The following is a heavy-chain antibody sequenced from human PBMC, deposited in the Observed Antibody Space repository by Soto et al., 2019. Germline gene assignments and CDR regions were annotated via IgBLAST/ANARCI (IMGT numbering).Heavy chain of an antibody. Sequence: GGALRVSCGASGFTFSRYAILLVRPAPGKGLGWVAVISIDGGNKYYADSVKGRFTISRDNSKNTGFLQMNSLRAEDTAVYYCVKDHCFIECYSNPYFLYWCQATLVTVS. J-gene: IGHJ4*02. CDR1: GFTFSRYA. CDR2: ISIDGGNK. CDR3: VKDHCFIECYSNPYFLY. D-gene: IGHD2-21*01. V-gene: IGHV3-30-3*01.